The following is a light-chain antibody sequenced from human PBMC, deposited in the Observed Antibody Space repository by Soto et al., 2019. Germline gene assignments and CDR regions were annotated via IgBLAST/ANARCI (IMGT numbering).Light chain of an antibody. J-gene: IGLJ1*01. CDR1: SSDVGGYNH. CDR2: DVS. Sequence: QSALTQPPSASGSLGQSVTISCTGTSSDVGGYNHVSWYQQHPGKAPKLLIYDVSYRPSGVPDRFSGSKSGNTASLTVSGLQAEDETDYYSSSYAGSNSLVFGTGTKVTVL. V-gene: IGLV2-8*01. CDR3: SSYAGSNSLV.